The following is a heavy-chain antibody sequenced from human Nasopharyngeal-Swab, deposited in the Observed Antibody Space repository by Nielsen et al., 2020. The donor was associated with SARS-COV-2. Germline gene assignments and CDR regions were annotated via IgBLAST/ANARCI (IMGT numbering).Heavy chain of an antibody. D-gene: IGHD3-22*01. J-gene: IGHJ3*02. CDR1: GDSGSSNRAA. V-gene: IGHV6-1*01. CDR3: AREGPGYDYYDSSGYQSTSDAFDI. Sequence: TLSLTCAISGDSGSSNRAAWNCIRQSPSRGLAWLGTTYSRSKWYNDYGVAVKSRITINPDTSKNQFSLQLNSVTPEDTAVYYCAREGPGYDYYDSSGYQSTSDAFDIWGQGTMVTVSS. CDR2: TYSRSKWYN.